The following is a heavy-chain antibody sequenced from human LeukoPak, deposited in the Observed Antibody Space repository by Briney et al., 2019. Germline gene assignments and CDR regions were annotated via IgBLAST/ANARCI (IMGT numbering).Heavy chain of an antibody. CDR1: GFTFSSYA. CDR2: IIT. V-gene: IGHV3-23*01. Sequence: PGRTLRLSCAASGFTFSSYAMNWVRQAPGKGLEWVSGIITYYADSVKGRFTISRDNSKNTLYLQVISLTAEDTAVYYCAKDDAWLRFGEWSQGTLVTVSS. J-gene: IGHJ4*02. CDR3: AKDDAWLRFGE. D-gene: IGHD5-12*01.